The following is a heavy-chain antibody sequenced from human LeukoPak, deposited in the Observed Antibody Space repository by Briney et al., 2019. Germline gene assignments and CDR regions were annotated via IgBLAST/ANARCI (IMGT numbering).Heavy chain of an antibody. CDR2: ISSSGNTI. D-gene: IGHD3-9*01. CDR1: GFTFSDYY. Sequence: GGSLRLSCAASGFTFSDYYMSWIRQAPGEGLEWVSYISSSGNTIYYANSVKGRFTISRDNTKNSLYLQMNSLRAEDTAVYYCAKGYYFDILSGYSSLDSWGQGTLVTVSS. J-gene: IGHJ4*02. V-gene: IGHV3-11*01. CDR3: AKGYYFDILSGYSSLDS.